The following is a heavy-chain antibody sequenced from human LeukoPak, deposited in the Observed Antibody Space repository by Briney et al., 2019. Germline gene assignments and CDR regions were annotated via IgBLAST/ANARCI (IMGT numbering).Heavy chain of an antibody. J-gene: IGHJ4*02. CDR1: GGSISSGDYY. CDR3: ARGSSGWYRGGLGYYFDY. Sequence: PSETLSLTCTVSGGSISSGDYYWSWIRQPPGKGLEWIGEINHSGSTNYNPSLKSRVTISVDTSKNQFSLKLSSVTAADTAVYYCARGSSGWYRGGLGYYFDYWGQGTLVTVSS. D-gene: IGHD6-19*01. V-gene: IGHV4-39*07. CDR2: INHSGST.